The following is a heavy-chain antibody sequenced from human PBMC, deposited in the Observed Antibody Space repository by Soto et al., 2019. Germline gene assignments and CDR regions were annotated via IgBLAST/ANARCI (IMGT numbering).Heavy chain of an antibody. CDR3: ANSRRYYGAGNV. J-gene: IGHJ6*03. D-gene: IGHD3-3*01. CDR1: GFTLSSHA. CDR2: VSPTGDRT. V-gene: IGHV3-23*01. Sequence: EGQLLESGGGLVQPGGSLRLSCAASGFTLSSHAMTWVRQAPGKGREWVSDVSPTGDRTYYADSVKGRFTIARDNSKNIVFLQIHSLRAEETDTYSWANSRRYYGAGNVLCNGTTITDS.